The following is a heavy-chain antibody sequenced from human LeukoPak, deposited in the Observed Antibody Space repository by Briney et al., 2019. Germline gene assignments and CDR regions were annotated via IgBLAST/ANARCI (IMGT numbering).Heavy chain of an antibody. CDR2: INHSGST. J-gene: IGHJ3*02. CDR1: GWSFSGYL. D-gene: IGHD6-13*01. Sequence: SETLSLTCAVYGWSFSGYLWSWNRQPPGKGLEGIREINHSGSTNYNPSLKSGAIISVDTSKNQFFLKLSSVTAAEAAVYYCARRRTRIAAAGTGRAFDIWGQGTMVTVSS. V-gene: IGHV4-34*01. CDR3: ARRRTRIAAAGTGRAFDI.